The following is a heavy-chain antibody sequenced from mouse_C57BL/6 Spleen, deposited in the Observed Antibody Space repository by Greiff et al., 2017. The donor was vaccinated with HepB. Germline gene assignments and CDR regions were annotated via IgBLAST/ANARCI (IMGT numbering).Heavy chain of an antibody. Sequence: EVQVVESGEGLVKPGGSLKLSCAASGFTFSSYAISWVRQTPEKRLEWVAYISSGGDYIYYADTVKGRFTISRDNARNTLYLQMSSLKSEDTAMYYCTRGGDDSAWFAYWGQGTLVTVSA. CDR2: ISSGGDYI. J-gene: IGHJ3*01. CDR3: TRGGDDSAWFAY. CDR1: GFTFSSYA. D-gene: IGHD2-4*01. V-gene: IGHV5-9-1*02.